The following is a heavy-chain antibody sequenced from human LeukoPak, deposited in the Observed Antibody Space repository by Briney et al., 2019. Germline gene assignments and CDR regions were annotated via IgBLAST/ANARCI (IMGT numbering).Heavy chain of an antibody. Sequence: SETLSLTCTVSGYSISSGYYWGWIRQPPGQGLEWIGIIYYSGSTYYNPSLKSRVTISGETSKNHVSLKLSSVTAADTAVYYCARLIKYYYDSSGSQTVSDYWGQGTLVTVSS. CDR3: ARLIKYYYDSSGSQTVSDY. V-gene: IGHV4-38-2*02. D-gene: IGHD3-22*01. J-gene: IGHJ4*02. CDR2: IYYSGST. CDR1: GYSISSGYY.